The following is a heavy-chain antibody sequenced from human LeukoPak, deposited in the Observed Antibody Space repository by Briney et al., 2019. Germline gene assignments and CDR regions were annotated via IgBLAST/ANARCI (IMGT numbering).Heavy chain of an antibody. Sequence: GVLRLSCAASGVSVTNNYMSGVRQAPGRGLEWVSLIYADGTTHYADSVKGRFTISKDTSQNTVYLQMNSLRAEDTAMYYCARDRAGTQAWVEFDPWGQGTLVTVSS. CDR1: GVSVTNNY. D-gene: IGHD3-10*01. CDR3: ARDRAGTQAWVEFDP. CDR2: IYADGTT. J-gene: IGHJ5*02. V-gene: IGHV3-66*02.